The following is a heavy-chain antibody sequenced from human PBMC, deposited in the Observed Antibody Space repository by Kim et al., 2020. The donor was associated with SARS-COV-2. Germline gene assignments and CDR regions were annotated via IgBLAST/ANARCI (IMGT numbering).Heavy chain of an antibody. CDR3: ATTLTLISDTAMVPLGY. D-gene: IGHD5-18*01. Sequence: ASVKVSCKVSGYTLTELSMHWVRQAPGKGLEWMGGFDPEDGETIYAQKFQGRVTMTEDTSTDTAYMELSSLRSEDTAVYYCATTLTLISDTAMVPLGYWGQGTLVTVSS. V-gene: IGHV1-24*01. J-gene: IGHJ4*02. CDR2: FDPEDGET. CDR1: GYTLTELS.